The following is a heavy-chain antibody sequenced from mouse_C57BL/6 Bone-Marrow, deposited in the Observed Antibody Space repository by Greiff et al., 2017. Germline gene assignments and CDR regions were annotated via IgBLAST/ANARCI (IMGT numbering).Heavy chain of an antibody. CDR3: ARNYDGSMDY. Sequence: QVQLQQPGAELVMPGASVKLSCKASGYTFTSYWMHWVKQRPGQGLEWIGEIDPYDSYTNYNQKFKGKSTLTVDKSSSTAYMQLSSLTSEDSAVYYCARNYDGSMDYWGQGTSVTVSS. CDR1: GYTFTSYW. J-gene: IGHJ4*01. V-gene: IGHV1-69*01. CDR2: IDPYDSYT. D-gene: IGHD2-3*01.